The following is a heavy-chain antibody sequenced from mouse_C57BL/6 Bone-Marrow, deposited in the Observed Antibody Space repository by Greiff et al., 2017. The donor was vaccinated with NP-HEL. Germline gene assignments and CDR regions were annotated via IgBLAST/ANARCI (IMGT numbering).Heavy chain of an antibody. V-gene: IGHV5-15*01. CDR2: ISNLAYSI. Sequence: EVQRVESGGGLVQPGGSLKLSCAASGFTFSDYGMAWVRQAPRKGPEWVAFISNLAYSIYYADTVTGRFTISRENAKNTLYLEMSSLRSEDTAMYYCARHLYYGNYDYAMDYWGQGTSVTVSS. CDR3: ARHLYYGNYDYAMDY. CDR1: GFTFSDYG. J-gene: IGHJ4*01. D-gene: IGHD2-1*01.